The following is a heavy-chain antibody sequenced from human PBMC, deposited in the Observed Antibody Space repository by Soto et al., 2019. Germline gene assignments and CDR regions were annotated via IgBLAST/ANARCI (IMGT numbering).Heavy chain of an antibody. CDR2: ISTSGTII. V-gene: IGHV3-48*03. CDR3: AREGKTAFGDVLGPFDY. J-gene: IGHJ4*02. CDR1: GFTFSNYE. D-gene: IGHD3-3*01. Sequence: RGSLGLSCAASGFTFSNYEMNWVRQAPGKGPEWVSYISTSGTIIYYADSVKGRFTISRDNAKNSMSLQMNSLRDEDTAVYYCAREGKTAFGDVLGPFDYWGQGILVTVSS.